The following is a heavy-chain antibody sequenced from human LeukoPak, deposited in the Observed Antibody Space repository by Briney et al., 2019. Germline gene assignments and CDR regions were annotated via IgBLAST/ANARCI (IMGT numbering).Heavy chain of an antibody. Sequence: SETLSLTCAVYGGSFSGYYWSWIRQPPGKGLEWIGEINHSGSTNYNPSLKSRVTISVDTSKNQFSLKLSSVTAADTAVYYCARVCKRYYDFWSGYYGFDYWGQGTLVTVSS. CDR2: INHSGST. J-gene: IGHJ4*02. D-gene: IGHD3-3*01. CDR1: GGSFSGYY. V-gene: IGHV4-34*01. CDR3: ARVCKRYYDFWSGYYGFDY.